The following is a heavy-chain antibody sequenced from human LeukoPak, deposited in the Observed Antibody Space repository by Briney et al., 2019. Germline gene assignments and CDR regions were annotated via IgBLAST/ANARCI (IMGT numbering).Heavy chain of an antibody. V-gene: IGHV4-39*01. CDR1: GGSISSSSYY. Sequence: PSETLSLTCTVSGGSISSSSYYWGWIRQPPGKGLEWNGSIYYSGSTYYNPSLKSRVTISVDTSKNQFSLILSSVTAADTAVYFCARARLSIVRGITNFDYWGQGTVVTVSS. D-gene: IGHD3-10*01. CDR3: ARARLSIVRGITNFDY. J-gene: IGHJ4*02. CDR2: IYYSGST.